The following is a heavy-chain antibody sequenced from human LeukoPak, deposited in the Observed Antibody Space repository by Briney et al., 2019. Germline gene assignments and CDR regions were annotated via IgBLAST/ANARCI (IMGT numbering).Heavy chain of an antibody. J-gene: IGHJ6*02. V-gene: IGHV1-2*02. D-gene: IGHD6-6*01. Sequence: ASVKVSCKASGYTFTGYYMHWVRQAPGQGLEWMGWINPNSGGTNYAQKFQGRVTMTRDTSISTAYMELSRLRSDDTAVYYCARARVAARPFGMDVWGQGTTVTVSS. CDR3: ARARVAARPFGMDV. CDR2: INPNSGGT. CDR1: GYTFTGYY.